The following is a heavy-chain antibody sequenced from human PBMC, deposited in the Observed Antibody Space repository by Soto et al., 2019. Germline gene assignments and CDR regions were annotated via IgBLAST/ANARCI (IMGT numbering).Heavy chain of an antibody. CDR3: ARAYRYCSGGSCYSSQVDSWCDP. CDR2: IYTSGST. Sequence: SETLSLTCTVSGGSISSYYWSWIRQPAGKGLEWIGRIYTSGSTSYNPSLKSRVTMSVDTSKNQFSLKLSSVTAADTAVYYCARAYRYCSGGSCYSSQVDSWCDPWGQGTRVTVSS. J-gene: IGHJ5*02. V-gene: IGHV4-4*07. D-gene: IGHD2-15*01. CDR1: GGSISSYY.